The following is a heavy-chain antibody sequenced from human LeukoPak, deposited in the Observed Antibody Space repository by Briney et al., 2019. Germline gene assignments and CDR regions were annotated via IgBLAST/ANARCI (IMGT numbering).Heavy chain of an antibody. Sequence: PGGPLRLSCAASGFTFSRYRMNWVRQAPGKGLEWVSSISTTGSSIFYADSVKCRFTISRDNAKNSLYLQMNSLRAEDTAVYYCARDCPGFTIFGVATCFDYWGQGTPVTVSS. J-gene: IGHJ4*02. CDR1: GFTFSRYR. CDR2: ISTTGSSI. D-gene: IGHD3-3*01. V-gene: IGHV3-21*06. CDR3: ARDCPGFTIFGVATCFDY.